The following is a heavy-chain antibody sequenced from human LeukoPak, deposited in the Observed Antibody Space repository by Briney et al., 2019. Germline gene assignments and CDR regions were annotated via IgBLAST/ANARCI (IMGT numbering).Heavy chain of an antibody. CDR3: ARALYSGYDFDY. V-gene: IGHV4-4*07. Sequence: SETLSLTCTLSGGSISTYYWSWIRQPAGKGLEWIGRIYTDGAIYYNPSLKSRVTMSIDTSNNQFSLRLTSVTAADTAVYYCARALYSGYDFDYWGQGTLVTVSS. CDR2: IYTDGAI. J-gene: IGHJ4*02. D-gene: IGHD3-22*01. CDR1: GGSISTYY.